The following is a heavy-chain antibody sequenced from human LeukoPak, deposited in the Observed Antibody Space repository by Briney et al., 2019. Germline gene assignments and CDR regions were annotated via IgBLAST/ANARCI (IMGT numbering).Heavy chain of an antibody. V-gene: IGHV3-23*01. CDR3: AKSGGYYGSVSYARFDP. Sequence: TGGSLRLSCAASGFTFSSYAMSWVRQAPGKGLEWVSAISGSGGSTYYADSVKGRFTISRDNSKNTLYLQMNSLRAEDTAVYYCAKSGGYYGSVSYARFDPWGQGTLVTVSS. J-gene: IGHJ5*02. D-gene: IGHD3-10*01. CDR1: GFTFSSYA. CDR2: ISGSGGST.